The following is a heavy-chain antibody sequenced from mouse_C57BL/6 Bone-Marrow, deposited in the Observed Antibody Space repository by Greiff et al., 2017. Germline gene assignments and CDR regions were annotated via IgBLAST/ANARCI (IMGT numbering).Heavy chain of an antibody. CDR3: ARDNYDYDWYFDV. CDR1: GFTFSDYY. D-gene: IGHD2-4*01. V-gene: IGHV5-16*01. CDR2: INYDGSST. Sequence: VQLKESEGGLVQPGSSMKLSCTASGFTFSDYYMAWVRQVPEKGLEWVANINYDGSSTYYLDSLKSRFIISRDNAKNILYLQMSSLKSEDTATYYCARDNYDYDWYFDVWGTGTTVTVSS. J-gene: IGHJ1*03.